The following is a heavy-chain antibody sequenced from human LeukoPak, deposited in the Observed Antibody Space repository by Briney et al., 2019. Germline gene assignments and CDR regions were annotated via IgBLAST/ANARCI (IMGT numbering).Heavy chain of an antibody. CDR2: ISSSSSYI. CDR3: ARYGDYYGSGRTRYGMDV. Sequence: GGSLRLSCAASGFTFSSYSMNWVRQAPGKGLEWVSSISSSSSYIYYADSVKGRFTISRDNAKNPLYLQMNSLRAEDTAVYYCARYGDYYGSGRTRYGMDVWGQGTTVTVSS. D-gene: IGHD3-10*01. CDR1: GFTFSSYS. V-gene: IGHV3-21*01. J-gene: IGHJ6*02.